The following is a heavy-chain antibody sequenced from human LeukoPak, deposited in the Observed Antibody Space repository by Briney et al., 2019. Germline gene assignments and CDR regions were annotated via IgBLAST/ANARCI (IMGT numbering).Heavy chain of an antibody. Sequence: PGGSLRLSCAASGFTFRNYVMDWVRQGPGKGLEWVAVISYDGSKEYSADSVKGRFSISRDNSKNTLYLQMNSLRAEDMAVYYCAKGWNGYDRFDYWGQGTLVTVSS. J-gene: IGHJ4*02. CDR3: AKGWNGYDRFDY. CDR2: ISYDGSKE. CDR1: GFTFRNYV. V-gene: IGHV3-30*04. D-gene: IGHD5-12*01.